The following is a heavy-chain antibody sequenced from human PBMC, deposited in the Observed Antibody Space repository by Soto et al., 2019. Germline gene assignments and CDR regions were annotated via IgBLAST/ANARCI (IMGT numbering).Heavy chain of an antibody. CDR1: GFTFSTYG. D-gene: IGHD3-3*01. Sequence: QVQLVESGGGVVQPGRSLRLSCEASGFTFSTYGMHWVRQAPGKGLEWVAIISYDENTKYYADSLKGRFTISRDNSKNTLDLDINTVTPEDTAVYYCAKEVLAAGQGWFDPWGQGTLVTVSS. J-gene: IGHJ5*02. V-gene: IGHV3-30*18. CDR3: AKEVLAAGQGWFDP. CDR2: ISYDENTK.